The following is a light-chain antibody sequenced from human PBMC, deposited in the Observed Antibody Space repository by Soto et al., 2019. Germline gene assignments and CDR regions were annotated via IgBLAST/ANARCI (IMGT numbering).Light chain of an antibody. V-gene: IGKV3D-15*01. J-gene: IGKJ4*01. Sequence: EIAMTQSPVTLSASPGERVTLSCRASQSVNINLAWYQQRPGQAPRVLIYGASNRASGIPDRFSGSGSGTDFTLTISSLEPDDFALYYCQQYKDWPPLTFGGGTRVEF. CDR1: QSVNIN. CDR2: GAS. CDR3: QQYKDWPPLT.